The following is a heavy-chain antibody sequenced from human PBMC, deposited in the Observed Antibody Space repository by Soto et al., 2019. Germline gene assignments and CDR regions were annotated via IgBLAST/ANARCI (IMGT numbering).Heavy chain of an antibody. CDR2: IKSKLNSYAT. Sequence: EVQLVESGGGLVQPGGSLKLSCAASGFTFSGSGIHWVRQASGKGLEWVGRIKSKLNSYATAYAASVKGRFTISGDYSKNTAYLQMNSLKAEDTAVYYCSRLQLSGVATTTSHVFYYWGQGILVTVSS. J-gene: IGHJ4*02. V-gene: IGHV3-73*01. D-gene: IGHD5-12*01. CDR3: SRLQLSGVATTTSHVFYY. CDR1: GFTFSGSG.